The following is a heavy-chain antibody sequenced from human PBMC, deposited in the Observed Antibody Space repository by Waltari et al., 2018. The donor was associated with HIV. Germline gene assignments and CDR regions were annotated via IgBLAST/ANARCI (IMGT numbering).Heavy chain of an antibody. D-gene: IGHD6-25*01. CDR2: IVYDGSDK. J-gene: IGHJ6*02. CDR1: GGVNFGGYG. Sequence: QVQLVESGGGVVQPGGSLRLSCSGSGGVNFGGYGIHWVRQAPGKGLQWVAFIVYDGSDKYYMESVRGRFSVSRDNSKNTLHLQMGNLRPEDTAIYYCARAGPAAGGEGHYYAMDFWGQGTTVTVFS. CDR3: ARAGPAAGGEGHYYAMDF. V-gene: IGHV3-30*02.